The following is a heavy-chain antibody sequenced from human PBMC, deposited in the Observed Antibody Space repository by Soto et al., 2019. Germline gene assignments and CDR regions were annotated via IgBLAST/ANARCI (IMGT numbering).Heavy chain of an antibody. Sequence: GSLRLSCAASGFTFSNYAMNWVRQAPGKGLEWVSSIVTSGSSTYYADSVKGRFTISRDNSKNTLYLQMNSLRAEDTAVYYCAKDPLSSSGWLNYFDYWGQGTLVTVSS. J-gene: IGHJ4*02. CDR3: AKDPLSSSGWLNYFDY. D-gene: IGHD6-19*01. CDR1: GFTFSNYA. CDR2: IVTSGSST. V-gene: IGHV3-23*01.